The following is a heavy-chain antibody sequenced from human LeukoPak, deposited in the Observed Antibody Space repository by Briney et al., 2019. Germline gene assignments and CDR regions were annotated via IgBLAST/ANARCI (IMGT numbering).Heavy chain of an antibody. V-gene: IGHV3-20*04. Sequence: GGSLRLSCAVSGFTFDDYAMHWVRQAPGKGLEWVSGINWNGGSTGYADSVKGRFTISRDNAKNSLYLQMNSLRAEDTAVYYCARDQSSRSSDYWGQGTLVTVSS. D-gene: IGHD6-13*01. J-gene: IGHJ4*02. CDR1: GFTFDDYA. CDR3: ARDQSSRSSDY. CDR2: INWNGGST.